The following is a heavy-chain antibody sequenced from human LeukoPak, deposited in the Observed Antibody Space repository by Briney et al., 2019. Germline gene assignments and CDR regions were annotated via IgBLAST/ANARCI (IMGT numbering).Heavy chain of an antibody. CDR2: IRGTDTNT. J-gene: IGHJ4*02. V-gene: IGHV3-23*01. Sequence: GGSLRLSCAASGFTFGSFTMSWVRQAPGRSLEWVSAIRGTDTNTYYADSVRGRFTISRDNSNNTLFLQMNSLRAEDTAVYFCAKDWAPYRLFDYWGQGTLVTVSS. D-gene: IGHD4-11*01. CDR3: AKDWAPYRLFDY. CDR1: GFTFGSFT.